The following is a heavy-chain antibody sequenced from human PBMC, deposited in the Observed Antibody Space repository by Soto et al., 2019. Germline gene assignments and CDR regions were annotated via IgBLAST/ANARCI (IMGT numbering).Heavy chain of an antibody. J-gene: IGHJ3*01. CDR3: AKGFIVVVTVLRPDDAFDV. V-gene: IGHV3-23*01. CDR1: GFTFGNYG. CDR2: ISGGGGST. Sequence: EVQLLESGGGLVQPGGSLRLSWAPSGFTFGNYGMNGVRQAPGKGLEGVSGISGGGGSTYYADSVKGRFTISRDPSKNTVFLEMNSLRAEDTAVYYCAKGFIVVVTVLRPDDAFDVWGQGTLVTVSS. D-gene: IGHD2-21*02.